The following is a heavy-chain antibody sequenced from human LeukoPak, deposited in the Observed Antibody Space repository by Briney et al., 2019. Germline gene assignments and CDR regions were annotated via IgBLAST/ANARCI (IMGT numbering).Heavy chain of an antibody. V-gene: IGHV4-59*08. D-gene: IGHD1-26*01. J-gene: IGHJ3*02. CDR1: GDSISGYY. CDR2: IYYNGNT. Sequence: SETLSLTCTVSGDSISGYYWSWIRQPPGKGLEWIGHIYYNGNTNYNASLKGRVAISVDTPKNQFSLKVTSLAAADTAVYYCARPNSGTYPYDAFDIWGQGTMITVS. CDR3: ARPNSGTYPYDAFDI.